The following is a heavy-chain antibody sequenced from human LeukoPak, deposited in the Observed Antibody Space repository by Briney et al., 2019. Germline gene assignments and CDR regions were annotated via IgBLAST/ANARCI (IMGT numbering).Heavy chain of an antibody. J-gene: IGHJ3*02. CDR3: AKDPALYDSSGKMDAFDI. CDR2: ISGSGGST. V-gene: IGHV3-23*01. CDR1: GFTFSTYS. D-gene: IGHD3-22*01. Sequence: PGGSLRLSCAASGFTFSTYSMNWVRQAPGKGLEWVSAISGSGGSTYYADSVKGRFTISRDNSKNTLYLQMNSLRAEDTAVYYCAKDPALYDSSGKMDAFDIWGQGTMVTVSS.